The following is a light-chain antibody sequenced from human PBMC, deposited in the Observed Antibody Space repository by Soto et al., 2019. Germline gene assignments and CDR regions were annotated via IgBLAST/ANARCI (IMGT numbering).Light chain of an antibody. J-gene: IGKJ5*01. CDR3: QQRNVWPPIT. Sequence: VLTQSPATRSLSPGERATLSCRARQGIHTSLAWYQQKPGQPPRLVVYGATLRANGVPDRFGGSRSGTEFTLTINNLEPEDFAVYYCQQRNVWPPITFGQGTRLEIK. V-gene: IGKV3-11*01. CDR1: QGIHTS. CDR2: GAT.